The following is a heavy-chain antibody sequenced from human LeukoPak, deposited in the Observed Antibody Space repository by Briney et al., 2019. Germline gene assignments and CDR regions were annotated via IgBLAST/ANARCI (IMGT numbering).Heavy chain of an antibody. V-gene: IGHV3-53*01. J-gene: IGHJ3*02. CDR1: GFTVSSNY. CDR2: IYSGGST. Sequence: GRSLRLSCAASGFTVSSNYMSWVRQAPGKGLEWVSVIYSGGSTYYADSVKGRFTISRDNSKNTLYLQMNSLRAEDTAVYYCARGMIAAADRDAFDIWGQGTVVTVSS. CDR3: ARGMIAAADRDAFDI. D-gene: IGHD6-13*01.